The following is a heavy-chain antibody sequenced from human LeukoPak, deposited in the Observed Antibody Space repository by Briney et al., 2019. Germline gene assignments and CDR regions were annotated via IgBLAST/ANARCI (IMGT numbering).Heavy chain of an antibody. CDR2: INIGGTNT. J-gene: IGHJ5*02. V-gene: IGHV3-11*01. CDR3: ATDGAGFDT. CDR1: GFTFNDYY. Sequence: GGSLRLSCAASGFTFNDYYMSWIRQAPGKGLEWLSYINIGGTNTHYADSVKGRFTIFGDNAKKSLYLEMNNLRAEDTAVYYCATDGAGFDTWGQGVLVTVSS.